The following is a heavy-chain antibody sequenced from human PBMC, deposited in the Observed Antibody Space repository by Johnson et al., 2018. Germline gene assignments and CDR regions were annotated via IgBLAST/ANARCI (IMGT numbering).Heavy chain of an antibody. CDR1: GFTFSGSA. CDR3: TRPHNVPDGYNPLGAFDI. Sequence: VQLVQSGGGLVQPGGSLKLSCAASGFTFSGSAMHWVRQASGKGLEWVGRIRSKANSYATAYAASVKGRFTISRDDSKNTAYLQMNSLKTEDTAVYYCTRPHNVPDGYNPLGAFDIWGQGTMVTVSS. J-gene: IGHJ3*02. D-gene: IGHD5-24*01. V-gene: IGHV3-73*01. CDR2: IRSKANSYAT.